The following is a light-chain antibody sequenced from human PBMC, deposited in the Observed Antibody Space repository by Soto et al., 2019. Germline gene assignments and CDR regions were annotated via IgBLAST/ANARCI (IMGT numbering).Light chain of an antibody. Sequence: QSVLTQPSSVSGTPGQGVTISCSGSISNIGNNYVYWFQQLPGTAPKVLSNRNDQRPSGVPDRFSGSKSGTSASLAISGLRSEDEADYYCAASDDTVRSDVFGTGTKLTVL. J-gene: IGLJ1*01. CDR1: ISNIGNNY. CDR2: RND. CDR3: AASDDTVRSDV. V-gene: IGLV1-47*01.